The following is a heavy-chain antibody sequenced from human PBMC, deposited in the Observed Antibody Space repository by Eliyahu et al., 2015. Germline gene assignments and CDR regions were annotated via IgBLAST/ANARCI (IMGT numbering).Heavy chain of an antibody. V-gene: IGHV4-59*08. CDR1: GGSISTYY. CDR2: ISYSGST. CDR3: ARGYSSAYGRLDP. Sequence: QVQLQESGPGLVKPSETLSLTCTXSGGSISTYYWSWIRQPPGQGLGWIAYISYSGSTNCNPXLKSRVTISVDTSKKQFSLKLNSVTAADTAVYYCARGYSSAYGRLDPWGQGTLVTVSS. D-gene: IGHD6-19*01. J-gene: IGHJ5*02.